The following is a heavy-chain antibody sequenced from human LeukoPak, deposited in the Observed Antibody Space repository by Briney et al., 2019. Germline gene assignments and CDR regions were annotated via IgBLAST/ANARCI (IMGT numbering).Heavy chain of an antibody. D-gene: IGHD5-18*01. V-gene: IGHV4-59*01. J-gene: IGHJ6*02. CDR2: IYYSGST. CDR3: ARGSSDTAMDYYYYYGMDV. Sequence: SETLSLTCTVSGGSISSYYWSWIRQPPGKGLEWIGYIYYSGSTNYNPSLKSRATISVDTSKNQFSLKLSSVTAADTAVYYCARGSSDTAMDYYYYYGMDVWGQGTTVTVSS. CDR1: GGSISSYY.